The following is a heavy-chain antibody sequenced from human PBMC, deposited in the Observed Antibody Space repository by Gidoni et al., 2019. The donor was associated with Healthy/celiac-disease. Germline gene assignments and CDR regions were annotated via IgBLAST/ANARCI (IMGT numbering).Heavy chain of an antibody. CDR2: IRGSGGST. J-gene: IGHJ4*02. V-gene: IGHV3-23*01. CDR1: GFTFSSYA. Sequence: EVQLLESGGGLVQPGGSLRLSWAASGFTFSSYAMSWVRRAQGKGLEWVSAIRGSGGSTYYADSVKGRFTISRDNSKNTLYLQMDRLRAEDTAVYYCAKSEEFLVGKRFDYWGQGTLVTVSS. CDR3: AKSEEFLVGKRFDY. D-gene: IGHD3-3*01.